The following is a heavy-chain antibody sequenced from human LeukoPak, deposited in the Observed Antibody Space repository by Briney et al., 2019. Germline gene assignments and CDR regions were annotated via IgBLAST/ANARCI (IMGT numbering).Heavy chain of an antibody. D-gene: IGHD3-3*01. J-gene: IGHJ4*02. CDR1: GFTFSSDA. CDR3: AKSDFWSGYLHYFDY. V-gene: IGHV3-23*01. Sequence: GGSLRLSCAASGFTFSSDAMSWVRQAPGKGLDWVSAISGSGGSTYYADSVKGRFTISRDNSKNTLYLQMNSLRAEDTAVYYCAKSDFWSGYLHYFDYGGQGTLVTVSS. CDR2: ISGSGGST.